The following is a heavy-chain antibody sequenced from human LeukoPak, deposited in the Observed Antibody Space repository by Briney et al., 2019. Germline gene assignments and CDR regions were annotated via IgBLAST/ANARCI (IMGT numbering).Heavy chain of an antibody. CDR1: GFTVSSNY. J-gene: IGHJ4*02. Sequence: QPGGSLRLSCAASGFTVSSNYMSWVRQAPGKWLEWVLILYSAGSKYWADHVRGRFTIGRDSSKKRVSIQMTRLGAEDTAGYYCACGGMGASKYYSDPFHYWAQGTMVTVSS. D-gene: IGHD3-10*01. CDR2: LYSAGSK. V-gene: IGHV3-53*01. CDR3: ACGGMGASKYYSDPFHY.